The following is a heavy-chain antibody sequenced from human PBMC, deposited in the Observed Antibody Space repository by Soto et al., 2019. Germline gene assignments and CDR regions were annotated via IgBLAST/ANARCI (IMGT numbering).Heavy chain of an antibody. J-gene: IGHJ4*02. CDR3: ARDQRDSYGVADY. D-gene: IGHD4-17*01. V-gene: IGHV3-74*01. Sequence: EVQLVESGGGLVQPGGSLRLSCAASGFTFSSYWMHWVRQAPGKGLVWVSRINSDGSSTSHADSVKGRFTISRDNAKNTLYLQMNSLRAEDTAVYYCARDQRDSYGVADYWGQGTLVTVSS. CDR1: GFTFSSYW. CDR2: INSDGSST.